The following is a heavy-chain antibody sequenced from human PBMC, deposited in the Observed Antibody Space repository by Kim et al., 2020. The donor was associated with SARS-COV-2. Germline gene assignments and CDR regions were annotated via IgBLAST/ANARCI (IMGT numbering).Heavy chain of an antibody. J-gene: IGHJ4*02. D-gene: IGHD7-27*01. Sequence: SETLSLTCTVSGGSISSSSYYWGWIRQPPGKGLEWIGSIYYSGSTYYNPSLKSRVTISVDTSKNQFSLKLSSVTAAVTAVYYCARSHDQLGYYFDYWGQGTLVTVSS. CDR2: IYYSGST. V-gene: IGHV4-39*07. CDR3: ARSHDQLGYYFDY. CDR1: GGSISSSSYY.